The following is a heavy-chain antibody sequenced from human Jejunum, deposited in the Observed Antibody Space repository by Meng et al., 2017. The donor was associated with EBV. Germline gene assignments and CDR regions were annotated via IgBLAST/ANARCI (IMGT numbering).Heavy chain of an antibody. D-gene: IGHD1-26*01. J-gene: IGHJ4*02. CDR3: SGDIRSEWGFNY. CDR2: IKSKTDGETT. Sequence: EWHLVGSGGGLVEPGGSLRLSCAASGFTFVNAWMSWVRQAPGKGLEWVGRIKSKTDGETTDYAAPVKGRFTISRDDSKNTLYLQMNSLQKEDTAMYYCSGDIRSEWGFNYWGQGNLVTVSS. CDR1: GFTFVNAW. V-gene: IGHV3-15*01.